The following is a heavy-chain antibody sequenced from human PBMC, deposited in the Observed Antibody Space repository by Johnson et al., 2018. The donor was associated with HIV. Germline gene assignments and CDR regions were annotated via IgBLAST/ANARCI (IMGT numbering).Heavy chain of an antibody. J-gene: IGHJ3*02. Sequence: VKLVESGGALVKPGGSLRLSCAAFGFSLSNVWINWVRQAPGKGLEWVGRTRDKVNSYTTAYAASVKGRFAISRDDSKNTLYLQMNSLKTEDTAVYYCTTVEDYYDSSEVWFDIWGQGTMVTVSS. V-gene: IGHV3-15*02. CDR2: TRDKVNSYTT. CDR1: GFSLSNVW. CDR3: TTVEDYYDSSEVWFDI. D-gene: IGHD3-22*01.